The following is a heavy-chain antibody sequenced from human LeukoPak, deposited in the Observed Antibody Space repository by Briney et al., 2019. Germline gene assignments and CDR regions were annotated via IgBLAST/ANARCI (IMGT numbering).Heavy chain of an antibody. Sequence: GGSLRLSCAASGFTFSSYAMSCVRQAPGKGLEWVSAISGSGGSTYYADSVKGRFTISRDNSKNTLYLQMNSLRAEDTAVYYCAKRLFYGDFFDYWGQGTLVTVSS. CDR2: ISGSGGST. V-gene: IGHV3-23*01. J-gene: IGHJ4*02. D-gene: IGHD4-17*01. CDR3: AKRLFYGDFFDY. CDR1: GFTFSSYA.